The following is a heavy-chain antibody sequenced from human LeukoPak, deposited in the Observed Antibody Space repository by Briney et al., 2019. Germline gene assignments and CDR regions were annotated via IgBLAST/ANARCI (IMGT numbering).Heavy chain of an antibody. CDR3: ARPMSRSTTWHIDY. Sequence: SETLSLTCTVAGGSISSYYWSWIRQPPGKGLERIGYIYCSGSTNYNPSLKRRVTISVDTSKNKFSLNLTSVTYAATAVCSCARPMSRSTTWHIDYWGQGTLVTVST. V-gene: IGHV4-59*08. D-gene: IGHD2-2*01. CDR2: IYCSGST. J-gene: IGHJ4*02. CDR1: GGSISSYY.